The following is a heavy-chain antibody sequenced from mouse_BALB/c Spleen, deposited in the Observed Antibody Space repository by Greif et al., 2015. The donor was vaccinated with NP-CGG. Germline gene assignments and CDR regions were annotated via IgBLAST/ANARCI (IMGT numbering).Heavy chain of an antibody. Sequence: EVKLMESGGGLVQPGGPLRLSCATSGFTFSDFYMEWVRQPPGKRLEWIAASRNKANDYTTEYSASVKGRFIVSRDTSQSILYLQMNALRAEDTAIYYCARDYYGSSYWCFDVWGAGTTVTVSS. CDR1: GFTFSDFY. J-gene: IGHJ1*01. CDR2: SRNKANDYTT. V-gene: IGHV7-1*02. CDR3: ARDYYGSSYWCFDV. D-gene: IGHD1-1*01.